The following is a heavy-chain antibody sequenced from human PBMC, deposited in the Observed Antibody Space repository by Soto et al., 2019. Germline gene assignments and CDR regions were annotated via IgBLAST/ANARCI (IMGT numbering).Heavy chain of an antibody. CDR3: AKGRKPPYYYYYMDV. J-gene: IGHJ6*03. Sequence: GASVKVSCKASGYTFTSYDINWVRQATGQGLEWMGWMNPNSGNTGYAQKFQGRVTMTRNTSISTAYMELSSLRSEDTAVYYCAKGRKPPYYYYYMDVWGKGTTVTVS. CDR1: GYTFTSYD. V-gene: IGHV1-8*01. CDR2: MNPNSGNT.